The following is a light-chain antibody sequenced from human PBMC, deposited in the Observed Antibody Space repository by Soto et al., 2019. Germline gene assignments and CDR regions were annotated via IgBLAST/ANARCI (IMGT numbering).Light chain of an antibody. CDR2: EVT. V-gene: IGLV2-14*01. J-gene: IGLJ1*01. CDR3: SSYTSSNTPYV. CDR1: RSDFGAYNL. Sequence: QSALTHRASVSESPGQSITISCTGSRSDFGAYNLVSWYQHHPCKAPKLILYEVTTHPSGVSSRFSGSKSGNTASLTISGLQADDEANYYCSSYTSSNTPYVFGTGTKVTV.